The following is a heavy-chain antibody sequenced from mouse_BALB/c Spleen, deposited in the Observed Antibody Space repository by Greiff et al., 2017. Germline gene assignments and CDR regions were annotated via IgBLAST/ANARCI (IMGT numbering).Heavy chain of an antibody. V-gene: IGHV5-6-5*01. CDR3: ARGGTMITTYWYFDV. D-gene: IGHD2-4*01. Sequence: EVMLVESGGGLVKPGGSLKLSCAASGFTFSSYAMSWVRQTPEKRLEWVASISSGGSTYYPDSVKGRFTISRDNARNILYLQMSSLRSEDTAMYYCARGGTMITTYWYFDVWGAGTTVTVSS. CDR1: GFTFSSYA. CDR2: ISSGGST. J-gene: IGHJ1*01.